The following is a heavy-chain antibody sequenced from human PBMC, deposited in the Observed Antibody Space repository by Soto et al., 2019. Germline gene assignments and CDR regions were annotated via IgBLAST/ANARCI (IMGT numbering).Heavy chain of an antibody. CDR3: ARSGRFWSGYYRNWYSDL. Sequence: SETLSLTCAVYGGSFSGYYWSWIRQPPGKGLEWIGEINHSGSTNYNPSLKSRVTISVDTSKNQFSLKLSSVTAADTAVYYCARSGRFWSGYYRNWYSDLWGRGTLVTVS. CDR1: GGSFSGYY. V-gene: IGHV4-34*01. J-gene: IGHJ2*01. D-gene: IGHD3-3*01. CDR2: INHSGST.